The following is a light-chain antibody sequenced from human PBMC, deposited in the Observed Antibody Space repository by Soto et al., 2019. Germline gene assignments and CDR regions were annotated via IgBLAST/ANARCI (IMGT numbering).Light chain of an antibody. Sequence: QSALTQPASVSGSPGQSITISCTGTSSDVGGYNYVSWYQQHPGKAPKLMIYEVSNRPSGVSNRFSGSKSGNTASLTISGLQAEEEADYYGSSYTSSSTHWVFGGGTKLTVL. V-gene: IGLV2-14*01. J-gene: IGLJ3*02. CDR3: SSYTSSSTHWV. CDR2: EVS. CDR1: SSDVGGYNY.